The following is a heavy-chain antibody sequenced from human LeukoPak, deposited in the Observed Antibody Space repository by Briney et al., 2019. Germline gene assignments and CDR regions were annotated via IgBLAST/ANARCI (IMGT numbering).Heavy chain of an antibody. CDR1: RGTFTPSA. CDR3: ESAVDTSVVSASYYYDWMDV. V-gene: IGHV1-69*01. CDR2: IVPIFGTA. J-gene: IGHJ6*02. D-gene: IGHD5-18*01. Sequence: GSSVKVSSTASRGTFTPSAISWVRHAPGQGLEWMGGIVPIFGTANYAQKFQGRVTITADESTSTAYMELSSLRSEDTAVYYCESAVDTSVVSASYYYDWMDVWGQGTTVTVSS.